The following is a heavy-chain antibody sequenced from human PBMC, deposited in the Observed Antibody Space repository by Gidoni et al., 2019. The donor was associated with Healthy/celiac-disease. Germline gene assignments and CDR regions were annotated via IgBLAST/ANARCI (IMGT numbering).Heavy chain of an antibody. CDR2: ISSSSSYI. Sequence: EVQLVESGGGLVKPGGSLRLSCAASGFTFSSYSMNWVRQAPGKGLEWVSSISSSSSYIYYADSVKGRFTISRDNAKNSLYLQMNSLRAEDTAVHYCAREPSPAASRGDAFDIWGQGTMVTVSS. D-gene: IGHD2-2*01. CDR1: GFTFSSYS. J-gene: IGHJ3*02. V-gene: IGHV3-21*01. CDR3: AREPSPAASRGDAFDI.